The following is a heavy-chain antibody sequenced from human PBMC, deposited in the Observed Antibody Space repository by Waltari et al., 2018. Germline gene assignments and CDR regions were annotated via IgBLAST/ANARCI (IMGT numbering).Heavy chain of an antibody. Sequence: QVHLVESGGGVVQPGGSLRLSCAASGFTFSDYGIPWVRQAPGKGLEWVAFIRYDASDIYYRDSVKGRFTISRDNSKNTLFLQMSSLRAEDTAVYYCAKVGVGLTTWYAFDIWGQGTMVTVSS. J-gene: IGHJ3*02. CDR2: IRYDASDI. D-gene: IGHD1-1*01. CDR3: AKVGVGLTTWYAFDI. V-gene: IGHV3-30*02. CDR1: GFTFSDYG.